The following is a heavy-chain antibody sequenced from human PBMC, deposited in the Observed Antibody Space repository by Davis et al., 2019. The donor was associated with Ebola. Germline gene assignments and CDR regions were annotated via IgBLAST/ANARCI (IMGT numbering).Heavy chain of an antibody. D-gene: IGHD4-11*01. Sequence: LVKVSCKASGDTFTSHTINWVRQAPGQGLEWMGGIIPIFKATYYAQKFQGRLTITADQSTSTVYMQLSSLRSDDTAVYYCARNDTVSKWFDPWGQGTLVTVSS. J-gene: IGHJ5*02. CDR3: ARNDTVSKWFDP. CDR1: GDTFTSHT. V-gene: IGHV1-69*13. CDR2: IIPIFKAT.